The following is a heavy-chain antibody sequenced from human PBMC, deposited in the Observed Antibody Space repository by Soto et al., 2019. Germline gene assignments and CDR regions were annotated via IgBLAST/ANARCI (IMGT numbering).Heavy chain of an antibody. CDR1: GGTFSSYA. J-gene: IGHJ6*02. Sequence: QVQLVQSGAEVKKPGSSVKVSCKASGGTFSSYAISWVRQAPGQGLKWMGGIIPIFGTANYAQKFQGRVTITADESTSTAYMELSSLRSEDTAVYYCGVFGSGNYSYGMDVWGQGPTVTVSS. CDR2: IIPIFGTA. D-gene: IGHD6-6*01. V-gene: IGHV1-69*12. CDR3: GVFGSGNYSYGMDV.